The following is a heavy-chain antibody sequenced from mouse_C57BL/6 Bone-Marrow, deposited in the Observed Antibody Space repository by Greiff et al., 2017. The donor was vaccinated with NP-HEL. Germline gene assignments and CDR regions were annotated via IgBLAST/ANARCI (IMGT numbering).Heavy chain of an antibody. CDR2: IWTGGGT. V-gene: IGHV2-9-1*01. D-gene: IGHD2-3*01. CDR3: ARKEDDGYPSYWYFDV. J-gene: IGHJ1*03. CDR1: GFSLTSYA. Sequence: VQLQQSGPGLVAPSQSLSITCTVSGFSLTSYAISWVRQPPGKGLEWLGVIWTGGGTNYNSALKSRLSISKDNSKSQVFLKMNSLQTDDTARYYCARKEDDGYPSYWYFDVWGTGTTVTVSS.